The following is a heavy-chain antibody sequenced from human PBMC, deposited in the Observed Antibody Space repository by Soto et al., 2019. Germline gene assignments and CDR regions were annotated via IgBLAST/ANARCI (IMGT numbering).Heavy chain of an antibody. D-gene: IGHD2-2*01. CDR1: GGTFSSYA. Sequence: QVQLVQSGAEVKKPGSSMKVSCKASGGTFSSYAISWVRQAPGQGLEWMGGIIPIFGTANYAQKFQGRVTITADESTSTAYMELSSLRSEDTAVYYCASSNEGGYCSSTSCTNWFDPWGQGTLVTVSS. CDR3: ASSNEGGYCSSTSCTNWFDP. V-gene: IGHV1-69*01. J-gene: IGHJ5*02. CDR2: IIPIFGTA.